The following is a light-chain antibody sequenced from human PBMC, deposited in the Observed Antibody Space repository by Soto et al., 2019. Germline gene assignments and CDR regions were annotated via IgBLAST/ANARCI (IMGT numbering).Light chain of an antibody. Sequence: EIVMTQSPATLSVSPGERATLSCKASQSLSSNLAWYQQKPGQAPRLLFYGASTRATGVPARFSGGGSGTEFTLTISSLQSEDFAVYYCQQYNNWPQTFGQGTKLEIK. CDR1: QSLSSN. J-gene: IGKJ2*01. CDR3: QQYNNWPQT. CDR2: GAS. V-gene: IGKV3-15*01.